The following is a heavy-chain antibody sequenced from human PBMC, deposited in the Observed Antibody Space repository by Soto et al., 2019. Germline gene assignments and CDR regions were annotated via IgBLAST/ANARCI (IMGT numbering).Heavy chain of an antibody. D-gene: IGHD6-13*01. J-gene: IGHJ4*02. CDR2: YISNSGDT. CDR1: GNPFMGHY. V-gene: IGHV1-2*02. Sequence: ASVKVSCKTSGNPFMGHYIHWLRQAPGQGFEWLGYISNSGDTRYSQNFQGRVSMTRDTSITTAYMELRGLQSGDTAVYYCAAGGSWYAFWGQGTLVTVS. CDR3: AAGGSWYAF.